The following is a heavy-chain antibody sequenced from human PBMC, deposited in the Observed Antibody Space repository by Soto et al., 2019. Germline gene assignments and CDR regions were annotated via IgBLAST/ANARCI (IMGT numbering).Heavy chain of an antibody. CDR3: ARGRIQIWLSYFDY. J-gene: IGHJ4*02. Sequence: ASVKVSCKASGYTFTSYGISWVRQAPGQGLEWMGWISAYNGSTNYAQKLQGRVTMTTDTSTSTAYMELRSLRSDDTAVYYCARGRIQIWLSYFDYWGQGTLVTVSS. V-gene: IGHV1-18*04. CDR2: ISAYNGST. CDR1: GYTFTSYG. D-gene: IGHD5-18*01.